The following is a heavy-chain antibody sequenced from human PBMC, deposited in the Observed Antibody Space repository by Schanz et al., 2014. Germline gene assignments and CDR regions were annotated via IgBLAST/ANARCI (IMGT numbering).Heavy chain of an antibody. Sequence: VQVVESGGDLVQPGGSLRLSCAASGFTFSNYGMHWVRQAPGKGLEWVAIIWYDGSNKYYADSVKGRFTISRDNSKNTLFLQMSSLRAEDTAVYYCARGIITMVRGGDVGAFDMWGQGTMVTVSS. V-gene: IGHV3-33*08. CDR1: GFTFSNYG. D-gene: IGHD3-10*01. J-gene: IGHJ3*02. CDR3: ARGIITMVRGGDVGAFDM. CDR2: IWYDGSNK.